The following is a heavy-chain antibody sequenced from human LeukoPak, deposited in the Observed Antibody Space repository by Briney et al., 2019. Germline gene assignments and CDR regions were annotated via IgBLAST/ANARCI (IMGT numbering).Heavy chain of an antibody. J-gene: IGHJ4*02. CDR1: GGSISSYY. CDR2: IYYSGST. V-gene: IGHV4-59*08. Sequence: SETLSLTCTVSGGSISSYYWSWIRQPPGKGLEWIGYIYYSGSTNYNPSLKSRVTISVDTSKNQFSPKLSSVTAADTAVYYCARVFWDANDSWGQGTLVTVSS. D-gene: IGHD3-9*01. CDR3: ARVFWDANDS.